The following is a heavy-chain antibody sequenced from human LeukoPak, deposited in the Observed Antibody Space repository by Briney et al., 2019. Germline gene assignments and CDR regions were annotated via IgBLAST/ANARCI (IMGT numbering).Heavy chain of an antibody. CDR1: GFTFDDYG. CDR2: INWNGGNT. J-gene: IGHJ4*02. D-gene: IGHD4-11*01. Sequence: GGSLRLSCAASGFTFDDYGMTWVRQAPGKGLEWVSGINWNGGNTGYADSVKGRFTISRDNAQNSLYLQMNSLRAEGTALYYCARVASNYDFDYWGQGTLVTVSS. CDR3: ARVASNYDFDY. V-gene: IGHV3-20*04.